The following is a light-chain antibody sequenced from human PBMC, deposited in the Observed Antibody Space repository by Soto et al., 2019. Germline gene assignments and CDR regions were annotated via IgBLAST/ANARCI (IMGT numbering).Light chain of an antibody. CDR2: KAS. V-gene: IGKV1-5*03. CDR1: QSISSW. Sequence: DIQMTQSPSTLSASVGDRVTITCRASQSISSWLAWYQQKPGKAPKPLIYKASSLESGVPSRFSGSGSGTEFTLPISSLQPDDFATYYCQQYNSYPWTFGQGTKLEIK. CDR3: QQYNSYPWT. J-gene: IGKJ2*02.